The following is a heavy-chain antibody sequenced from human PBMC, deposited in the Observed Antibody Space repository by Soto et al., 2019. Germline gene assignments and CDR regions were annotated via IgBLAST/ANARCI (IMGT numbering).Heavy chain of an antibody. V-gene: IGHV3-23*01. D-gene: IGHD3-22*01. Sequence: GGSLRLSCAASGFTFTTNAMSWVRQAPGKGLEWVSAISGSGGSTYYVESVKGRFTISRDNSKNTLYLQMNSLRAEDTAVYYCARDYYKYYDSSGYYRSPAYWGQGTLVTVSS. CDR1: GFTFTTNA. CDR2: ISGSGGST. CDR3: ARDYYKYYDSSGYYRSPAY. J-gene: IGHJ4*02.